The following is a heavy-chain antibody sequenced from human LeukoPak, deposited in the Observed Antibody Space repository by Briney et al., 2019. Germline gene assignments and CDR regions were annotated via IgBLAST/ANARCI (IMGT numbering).Heavy chain of an antibody. CDR1: GGSISSSSYY. CDR2: IYYSGST. V-gene: IGHV4-39*07. Sequence: PSETLSLTCTVSGGSISSSSYYWGWIRQPPGKGLEWIGSIYYSGSTYYNPSLKSRVTISVDTSKNQFSLKLSSVTAADTAVYYCARDSRLVGATFVYYYMDVWGKGTTVTVSS. CDR3: ARDSRLVGATFVYYYMDV. J-gene: IGHJ6*03. D-gene: IGHD1-26*01.